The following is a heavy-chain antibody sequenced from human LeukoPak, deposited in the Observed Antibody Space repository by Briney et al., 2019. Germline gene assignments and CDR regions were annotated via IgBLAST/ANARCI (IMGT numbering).Heavy chain of an antibody. CDR3: SRGSGWLSVY. CDR2: ISGGTT. J-gene: IGHJ4*02. V-gene: IGHV3-49*03. D-gene: IGHD6-19*01. Sequence: GGSLRLSCTASGFTFGDYLMSWFRQAPGKGLEWIGFISGGTTEYAASVKGRFTTSRDDSTSIAYLQMNSLTTEDTAVYYCSRGSGWLSVYWGQGTLVTVSS. CDR1: GFTFGDYL.